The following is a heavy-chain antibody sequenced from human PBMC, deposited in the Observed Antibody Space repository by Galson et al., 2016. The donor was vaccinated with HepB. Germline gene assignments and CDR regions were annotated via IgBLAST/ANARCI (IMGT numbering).Heavy chain of an antibody. V-gene: IGHV3-30*18. J-gene: IGHJ3*01. CDR2: ISNDGSEK. CDR1: GFTFSHYA. CDR3: AKDHEWLRSTSDGIDV. D-gene: IGHD5-12*01. Sequence: SLRLSCAISGFTFSHYAMHWVRQVPGKGLECVALISNDGSEKLYADSVKGRFTISRDNSKNTLDLQMNSLRTEDTALYYCAKDHEWLRSTSDGIDVWGQGTMVTVSS.